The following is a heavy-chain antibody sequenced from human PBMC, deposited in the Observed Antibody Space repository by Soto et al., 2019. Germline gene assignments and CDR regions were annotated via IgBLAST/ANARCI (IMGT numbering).Heavy chain of an antibody. J-gene: IGHJ4*02. CDR3: ARDRGVYYDILTGPAYYFDY. V-gene: IGHV3-33*01. CDR1: VFTFSSYV. D-gene: IGHD3-9*01. Sequence: SLRRSCASSVFTFSSYVMHLVRQAPGNVLEWLAVIWYDGSNKYYADSVKGRFTISRDNSKNTLYLQMNSLRAEDTAVYYCARDRGVYYDILTGPAYYFDYWGQGTLVTVSS. CDR2: IWYDGSNK.